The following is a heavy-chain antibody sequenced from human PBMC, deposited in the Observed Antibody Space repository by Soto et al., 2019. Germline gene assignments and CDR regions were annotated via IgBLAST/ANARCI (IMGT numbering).Heavy chain of an antibody. CDR2: ISYDGSNK. CDR1: GFTFSSYG. D-gene: IGHD3-22*01. CDR3: ANDYYDSSGYYPDAFDI. Sequence: QVQLVESWGGVVQPGRSLRLSCAASGFTFSSYGMHWVRQAPGKGLEWVAVISYDGSNKYYADSVKGRFTISRDNSKNTLYLQMNSLRAEDTAVYYCANDYYDSSGYYPDAFDIWGQGTMVTVSS. J-gene: IGHJ3*02. V-gene: IGHV3-30*18.